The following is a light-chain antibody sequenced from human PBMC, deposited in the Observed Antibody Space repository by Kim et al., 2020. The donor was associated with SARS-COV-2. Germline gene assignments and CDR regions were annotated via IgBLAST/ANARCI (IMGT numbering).Light chain of an antibody. CDR1: PRLSSSTY. CDR3: QQFGTSPIT. CDR2: GAS. V-gene: IGKV3-20*01. Sequence: PGERATLSCRASPRLSSSTYVAWYQHKPGQAPRLLIYGASRRATGIPDRFSGTGFATDFTLTISSLEPEDSAVYYCQQFGTSPITFGQGTRLEIK. J-gene: IGKJ5*01.